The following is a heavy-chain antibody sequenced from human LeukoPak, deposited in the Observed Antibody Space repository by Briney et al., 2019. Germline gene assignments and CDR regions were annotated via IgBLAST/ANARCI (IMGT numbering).Heavy chain of an antibody. CDR2: IDQHGRDK. Sequence: GGSLRLSCAASASTFSGNWMHWVRQALGKGLEWVASIDQHGRDKYFLDSVKGRFGISRDNSKSSLYLQMNSLRAEDTAVYYCVRGSGWFFGFWGQGSLVTVSS. CDR3: VRGSGWFFGF. J-gene: IGHJ4*02. D-gene: IGHD6-19*01. CDR1: ASTFSGNW. V-gene: IGHV3-7*01.